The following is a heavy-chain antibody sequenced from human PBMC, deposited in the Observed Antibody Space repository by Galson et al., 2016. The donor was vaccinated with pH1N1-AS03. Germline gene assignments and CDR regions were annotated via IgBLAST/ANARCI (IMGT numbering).Heavy chain of an antibody. J-gene: IGHJ2*01. D-gene: IGHD3-16*02. V-gene: IGHV3-33*08. CDR1: GFTFSNYA. CDR3: ARDRHYYDYIWGTYRYDWYFDL. Sequence: SLRLSCAASGFTFSNYAMTWVRQAPGKGLEWVAVIWHDGSEKYYADSVKGRFTISRDNSKNTLYLQMNSLRAEDTAVYYCARDRHYYDYIWGTYRYDWYFDLWGRGTLVTVSS. CDR2: IWHDGSEK.